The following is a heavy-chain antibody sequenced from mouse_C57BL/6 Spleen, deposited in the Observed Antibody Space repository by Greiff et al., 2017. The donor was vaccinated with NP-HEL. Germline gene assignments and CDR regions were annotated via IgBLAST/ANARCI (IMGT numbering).Heavy chain of an antibody. V-gene: IGHV5-9*01. Sequence: EVHLVESGGGLVKPGGSLKLSCAASGFTFSSYTMSWVRQTPEKRLEWVATISGGGGNTYYPDSVKGRFTISRDNAKNTLYLQMSSLRSEDTALYYCARRGIYYGNPYYAMDYWGQGTSVTVSS. CDR1: GFTFSSYT. CDR2: ISGGGGNT. J-gene: IGHJ4*01. CDR3: ARRGIYYGNPYYAMDY. D-gene: IGHD2-1*01.